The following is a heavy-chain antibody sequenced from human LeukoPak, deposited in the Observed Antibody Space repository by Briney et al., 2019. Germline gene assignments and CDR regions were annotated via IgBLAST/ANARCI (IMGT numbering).Heavy chain of an antibody. V-gene: IGHV3-23*01. CDR2: TSGSGDST. Sequence: PGGSVTLSCAASGFTFNYYAMNWVRPAPGKGLEWVSATSGSGDSTYFADSVKGRFAISRDNSKNTLYLQMNSLRAEDTAIYFCAKNPPPRGLGYWGQGTLVSVSS. D-gene: IGHD5-12*01. CDR1: GFTFNYYA. J-gene: IGHJ4*02. CDR3: AKNPPPRGLGY.